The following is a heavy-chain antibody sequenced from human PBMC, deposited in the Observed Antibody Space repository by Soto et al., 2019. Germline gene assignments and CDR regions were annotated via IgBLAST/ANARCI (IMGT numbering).Heavy chain of an antibody. J-gene: IGHJ6*02. CDR3: ARELGYCSSTSCARGHYYYYGMDV. D-gene: IGHD2-2*01. Sequence: SETLSLTCAVSGGSISSSNWWSWVRQPPGKGLEWIGEIYHSGSTNYNPSLKSRVTISVDKSKNQFSLKLSSVTAADTAVYYCARELGYCSSTSCARGHYYYYGMDVWGQGTTVTVYS. CDR2: IYHSGST. V-gene: IGHV4-4*02. CDR1: GGSISSSNW.